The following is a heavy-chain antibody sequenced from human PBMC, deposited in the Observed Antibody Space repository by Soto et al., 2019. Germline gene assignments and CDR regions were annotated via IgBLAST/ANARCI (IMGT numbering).Heavy chain of an antibody. V-gene: IGHV4-30-4*01. Sequence: SETLSLTCTVSGVSFSSANHYWTWIRQPPGKGLEWIGYIYYSGSTYYNPSLKSRVIISVDTSKNQFSLKLSSVTAADTAVYYCARLRPDCTNGVCYYYYGMDVWGQGTTVTVSS. D-gene: IGHD2-8*01. CDR3: ARLRPDCTNGVCYYYYGMDV. CDR1: GVSFSSANHY. J-gene: IGHJ6*02. CDR2: IYYSGST.